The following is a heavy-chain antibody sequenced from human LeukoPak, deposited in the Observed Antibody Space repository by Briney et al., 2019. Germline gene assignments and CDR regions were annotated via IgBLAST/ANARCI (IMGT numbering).Heavy chain of an antibody. J-gene: IGHJ5*02. V-gene: IGHV3-43*02. Sequence: GGSLRLSCAASGFTFDDYAMHWVRQAPGKGLEWVSLISGDGGSTYYADSVKGRFTISRDNSKNSLYLHMNSLRTEDTALYYCAKDQIGASSGHFLNWFDPWGQGTLVTVSS. D-gene: IGHD3-22*01. CDR3: AKDQIGASSGHFLNWFDP. CDR2: ISGDGGST. CDR1: GFTFDDYA.